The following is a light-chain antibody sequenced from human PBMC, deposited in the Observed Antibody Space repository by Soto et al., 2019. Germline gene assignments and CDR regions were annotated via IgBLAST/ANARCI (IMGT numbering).Light chain of an antibody. CDR3: TSYTSSSTYV. V-gene: IGLV2-14*01. Sequence: QSVLTQPASVSGSPGQSITISCTGTSSDVGGYNYVSWYQQHPGKAPKVMIYEVNTRPSGVSNRFSGSKSGNTASLTISGLQADDEADYYCTSYTSSSTYVFGNGTKVTVL. J-gene: IGLJ1*01. CDR2: EVN. CDR1: SSDVGGYNY.